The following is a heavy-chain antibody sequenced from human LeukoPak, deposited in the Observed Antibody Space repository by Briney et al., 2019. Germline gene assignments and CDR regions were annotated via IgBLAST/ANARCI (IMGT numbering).Heavy chain of an antibody. V-gene: IGHV3-48*01. D-gene: IGHD6-6*01. CDR3: AREEYSSSVGY. CDR2: ISSSSGAI. J-gene: IGHJ4*02. Sequence: PGGSLRLSCAASGFTFSSYSMNWVRQAPGKGLEWVSYISSSSGAIYYADSMKGRFTISRDNAKNSLYLQMNSLRAEDTAVYYCAREEYSSSVGYWGQGTLVTVSS. CDR1: GFTFSSYS.